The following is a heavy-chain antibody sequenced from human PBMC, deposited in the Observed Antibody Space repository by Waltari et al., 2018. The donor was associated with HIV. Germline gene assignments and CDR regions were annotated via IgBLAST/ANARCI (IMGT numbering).Heavy chain of an antibody. V-gene: IGHV1-3*01. J-gene: IGHJ4*02. D-gene: IGHD4-17*01. Sequence: GRVTITWDTSATTAYMELSSLRSEDTAVYYCARGLTVTDFDYWGQGTLVTVSS. CDR3: ARGLTVTDFDY.